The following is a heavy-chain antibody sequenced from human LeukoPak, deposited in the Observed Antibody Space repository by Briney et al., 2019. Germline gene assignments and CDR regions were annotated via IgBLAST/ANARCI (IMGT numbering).Heavy chain of an antibody. V-gene: IGHV4-34*01. CDR1: GGSFSGYY. J-gene: IGHJ6*02. CDR3: AGSRCSSTSCLYYNYYYGMDV. Sequence: SETLSLTCVVYGGSFSGYYWSWIRQPPGKGLEWFGEINHSGSTNYNPSLKSRVTISVDTSKNQFSLKLNSVTAADTAVYYCAGSRCSSTSCLYYNYYYGMDVWGQGTTVTVSS. D-gene: IGHD2-2*01. CDR2: INHSGST.